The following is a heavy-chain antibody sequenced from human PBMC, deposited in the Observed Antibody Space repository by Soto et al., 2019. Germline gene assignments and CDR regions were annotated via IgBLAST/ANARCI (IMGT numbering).Heavy chain of an antibody. CDR1: GFTFSSYA. CDR2: ISSSSSYI. V-gene: IGHV3-21*01. Sequence: GGSLRLSCAASGFTFSSYAMSWVRQAPGKGLEWVSAISSSSSYIYYADSVKGRFTISRDNAKNSLYLQMNSLRAEDTAVYYCARDGARKYYFDCSGYRPPLSLVFWCQGTLVSISS. J-gene: IGHJ4*02. CDR3: ARDGARKYYFDCSGYRPPLSLVF. D-gene: IGHD3-22*01.